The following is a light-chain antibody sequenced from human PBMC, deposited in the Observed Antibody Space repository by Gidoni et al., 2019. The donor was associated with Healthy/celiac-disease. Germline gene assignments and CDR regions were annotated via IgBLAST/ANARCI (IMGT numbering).Light chain of an antibody. CDR2: AAS. V-gene: IGKV1-39*01. Sequence: SHMTQSPSSLSVSVGDRVTITCRASQSISSYLNLYQHKPGKAPKLLIYAASSLQSGVTSRFSGSGSGIDFTLTISSLQHEDFANYYCQQSYSTLTFGGGTKVEIK. CDR3: QQSYSTLT. J-gene: IGKJ4*01. CDR1: QSISSY.